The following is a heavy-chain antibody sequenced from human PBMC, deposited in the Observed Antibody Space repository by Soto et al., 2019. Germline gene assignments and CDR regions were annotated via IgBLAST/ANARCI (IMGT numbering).Heavy chain of an antibody. J-gene: IGHJ4*02. CDR3: ARDWSSGYDSYYFDY. Sequence: PSETLSLTCSVSGYLISSGYYWGWIRQTPGKGLEWLGSIDYSGRTYYNPSLKSRVSTSVDLSKNQFSLNLRSVTAADTAVYFCARDWSSGYDSYYFDYWGQGTLVTVSS. CDR2: IDYSGRT. CDR1: GYLISSGYY. D-gene: IGHD3-22*01. V-gene: IGHV4-38-2*02.